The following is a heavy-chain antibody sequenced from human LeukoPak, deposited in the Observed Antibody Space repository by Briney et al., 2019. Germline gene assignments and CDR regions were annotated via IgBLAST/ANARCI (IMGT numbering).Heavy chain of an antibody. CDR2: INPSGGST. V-gene: IGHV1-46*01. Sequence: ASVKVSCKASGYTFTSYYMHWVRQAPGQGLEWMGIINPSGGSTSYAQKFQGRVTMTRDTSISTAYMELSRLRSDDTAVYYCASRASGTVTPHDYWGQGTLVTVSS. CDR3: ASRASGTVTPHDY. J-gene: IGHJ4*02. CDR1: GYTFTSYY. D-gene: IGHD4-17*01.